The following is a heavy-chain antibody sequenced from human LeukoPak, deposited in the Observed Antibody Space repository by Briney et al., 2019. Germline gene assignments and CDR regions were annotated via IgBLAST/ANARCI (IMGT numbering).Heavy chain of an antibody. J-gene: IGHJ5*02. V-gene: IGHV4-59*01. CDR3: AREVTGGDWFDP. Sequence: SETPSLTCTVSGGSLSNYFWSWIRQPPGRGLEWIGYIFYSGTTNYNPSLKSRVTISVDTSKNQFSLKLSSVTAADTAVYYCAREVTGGDWFDPWGQGTLVTVSS. D-gene: IGHD3-10*01. CDR1: GGSLSNYF. CDR2: IFYSGTT.